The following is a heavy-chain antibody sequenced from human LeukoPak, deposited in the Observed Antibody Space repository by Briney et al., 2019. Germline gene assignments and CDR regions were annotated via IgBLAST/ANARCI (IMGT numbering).Heavy chain of an antibody. CDR3: ARVDGYNVGY. Sequence: GGSLRLSCAASGFTFSSYGMHWVRQAPGKGLEWVAFIRYDGSNKYYADSVKGRFTISRDNSKNTLYLQMNSLRAEDTAVYYCARVDGYNVGYWGQGTLVTVSS. CDR1: GFTFSSYG. V-gene: IGHV3-30*02. D-gene: IGHD5-24*01. CDR2: IRYDGSNK. J-gene: IGHJ4*02.